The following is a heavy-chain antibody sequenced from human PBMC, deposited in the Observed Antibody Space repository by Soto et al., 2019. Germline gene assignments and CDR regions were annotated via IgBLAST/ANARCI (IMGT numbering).Heavy chain of an antibody. CDR3: ARRIMNTAVYYYYGMDV. J-gene: IGHJ6*02. CDR1: GFTLSRYW. Sequence: SLRLSCAASGFTLSRYWMTWVRQAPGKGLEWVANIKQDGSEKYYVDSVKGRFTISRDNAKNSLYLQMNSLRAEDTAVYYCARRIMNTAVYYYYGMDVWGQGTTVTVSS. V-gene: IGHV3-7*01. CDR2: IKQDGSEK. D-gene: IGHD3-16*01.